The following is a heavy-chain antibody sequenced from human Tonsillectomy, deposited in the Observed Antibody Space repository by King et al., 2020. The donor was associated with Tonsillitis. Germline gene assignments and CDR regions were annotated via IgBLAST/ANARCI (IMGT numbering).Heavy chain of an antibody. CDR2: INPSGSRK. J-gene: IGHJ5*02. CDR1: GYTFTSYY. V-gene: IGHV1-46*01. D-gene: IGHD4-23*01. Sequence: VQLVESGAEVKKPGASVKVSCKASGYTFTSYYMHWVRQAPGQGLEWMGIINPSGSRKSYAQKFKGRVTMTRDTSTSTVYMELSSLRSEDTAVYYCARALDYGGNSVCFDPWGEGTLCTVSS. CDR3: ARALDYGGNSVCFDP.